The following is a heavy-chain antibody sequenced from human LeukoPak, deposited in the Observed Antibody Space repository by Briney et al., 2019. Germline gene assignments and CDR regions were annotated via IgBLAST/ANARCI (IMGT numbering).Heavy chain of an antibody. CDR2: IEPSSGGT. J-gene: IGHJ4*02. CDR3: ARSLKAGGDF. V-gene: IGHV1-2*06. CDR1: GYTFNDHY. Sequence: GASVKVSCKTSGYTFNDHYIYWVRQAPGQGLEWMGRIEPSSGGTNYAQKFQGRVTLTRDTSIRTAYMDLKRLTSDDTATYCCARSLKAGGDFWGQGTLVTVSS. D-gene: IGHD1-26*01.